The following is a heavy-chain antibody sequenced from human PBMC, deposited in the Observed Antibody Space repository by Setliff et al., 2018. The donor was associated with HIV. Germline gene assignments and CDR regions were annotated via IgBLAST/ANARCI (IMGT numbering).Heavy chain of an antibody. D-gene: IGHD2-2*01. CDR1: GFTFSAYS. J-gene: IGHJ1*01. Sequence: PGGSLRLSCAGSGFTFSAYSMNWVRQTPGKGLEWVAYISDTGNIAYYADSVRGRFTISRDDARISLYLQMNSLRVEDTAVYFCARSAQDCSSTRCFPDKYFQHWGRGTLVAVSS. CDR2: ISDTGNIA. CDR3: ARSAQDCSSTRCFPDKYFQH. V-gene: IGHV3-48*01.